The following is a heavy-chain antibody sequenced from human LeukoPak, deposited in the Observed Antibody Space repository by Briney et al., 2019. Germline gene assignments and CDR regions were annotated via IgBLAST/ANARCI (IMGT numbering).Heavy chain of an antibody. D-gene: IGHD3-3*01. V-gene: IGHV1-69*10. CDR1: GGTFSSYA. Sequence: VKVSCKASGGTFSSYAISWVRQAPGQGLEWMGRIIPILGIANYAQKFQGRVTITADKSTSTAYMELSSLRSEDTAVYYCARERVGRTHPVELLRFLEWTSNGIDHWGQGTLVTVSS. CDR3: ARERVGRTHPVELLRFLEWTSNGIDH. CDR2: IIPILGIA. J-gene: IGHJ4*02.